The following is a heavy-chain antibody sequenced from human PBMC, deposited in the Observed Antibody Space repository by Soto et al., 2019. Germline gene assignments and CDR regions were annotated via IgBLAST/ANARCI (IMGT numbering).Heavy chain of an antibody. D-gene: IGHD6-6*01. CDR3: ARFGGIAARPPNYMDV. CDR2: IYYSGST. Sequence: PSETLSLTCTVSGGSISSYYWSWIRQPPGKGLEWIGYIYYSGSTNYNPSLKSRVTISVDTSKNQFSLKLSSATAADTAVYYCARFGGIAARPPNYMDVWGKGTTVTVSS. J-gene: IGHJ6*03. CDR1: GGSISSYY. V-gene: IGHV4-59*12.